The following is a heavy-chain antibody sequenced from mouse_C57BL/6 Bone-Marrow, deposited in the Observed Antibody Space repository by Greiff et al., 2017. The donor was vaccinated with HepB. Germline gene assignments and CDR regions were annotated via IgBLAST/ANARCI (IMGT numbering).Heavy chain of an antibody. CDR1: GYTFTDYN. CDR3: ARTAQGRRLSPAGFAY. V-gene: IGHV1-18*01. Sequence: VQLQQSGPELVKPGASVKIPCKASGYTFTDYNMDWVKQSHGKSLEWIGDINPNNGGTIYNQKFKGKATLTVDKSSSTAYMELRSLTSEDTAVYYCARTAQGRRLSPAGFAYWGQGTLVTVSA. D-gene: IGHD3-1*01. J-gene: IGHJ3*01. CDR2: INPNNGGT.